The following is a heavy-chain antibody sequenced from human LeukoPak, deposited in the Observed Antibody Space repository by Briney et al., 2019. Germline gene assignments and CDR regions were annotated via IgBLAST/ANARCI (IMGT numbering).Heavy chain of an antibody. D-gene: IGHD3-3*01. V-gene: IGHV2-26*01. CDR3: ARIPIDFWSGRYYFDY. Sequence: ASGPTLVNPTETLTLTCTVSGFSLSNARMGVSWIRQPPGKALEWLAHIFSNYEKSYSTSLKSRLTISKDTYKRQVVLTMTNMDPVDTATYYCARIPIDFWSGRYYFDYWGQGTLVTVSS. CDR2: IFSNYEK. CDR1: GFSLSNARMG. J-gene: IGHJ4*02.